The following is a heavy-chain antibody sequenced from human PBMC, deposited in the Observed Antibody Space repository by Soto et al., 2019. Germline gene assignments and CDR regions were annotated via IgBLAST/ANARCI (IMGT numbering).Heavy chain of an antibody. J-gene: IGHJ4*02. CDR2: ITSDGSSS. Sequence: PVGSLILSCSSSVFTCFTDWMHWVRRPPGKGLVWVARITSDGSSSTYADPVQGRFTISIDNAKNTLYLQMNSLRADDTAVYYCLRHFEKWGKGNMVNVS. V-gene: IGHV3-74*03. CDR1: VFTCFTDW. CDR3: LRHFEK.